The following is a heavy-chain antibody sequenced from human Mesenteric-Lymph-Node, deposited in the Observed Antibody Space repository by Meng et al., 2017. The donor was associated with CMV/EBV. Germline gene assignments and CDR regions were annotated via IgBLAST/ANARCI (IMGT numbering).Heavy chain of an antibody. J-gene: IGHJ6*02. Sequence: SGYTFTSYPIHWVRQAPGQGLEWMGWINPKSGGTNYTQKFQGRVTVTRDTSISTAYVELNRLRSDDTAVYYCARCLGLYSPYAMDVWGQGTTVTVSS. CDR3: ARCLGLYSPYAMDV. CDR1: GYTFTSYP. V-gene: IGHV1-2*02. D-gene: IGHD5/OR15-5a*01. CDR2: INPKSGGT.